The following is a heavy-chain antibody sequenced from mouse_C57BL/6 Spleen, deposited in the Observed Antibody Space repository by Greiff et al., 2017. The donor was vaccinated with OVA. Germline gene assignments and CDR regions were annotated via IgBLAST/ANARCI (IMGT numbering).Heavy chain of an antibody. V-gene: IGHV1-26*01. CDR3: ARLSLMDY. D-gene: IGHD6-1*01. CDR2: INPNNGGT. CDR1: GYTFTDYY. Sequence: EVQLQQSGPELVKPGASVKISCKASGYTFTDYYMNWVKQSHGKSLEWIGDINPNNGGTSYNQKFKGKATLTVDKSSSTAYMELRSLTSEDSAVYYCARLSLMDYWGQGTSVTVSS. J-gene: IGHJ4*01.